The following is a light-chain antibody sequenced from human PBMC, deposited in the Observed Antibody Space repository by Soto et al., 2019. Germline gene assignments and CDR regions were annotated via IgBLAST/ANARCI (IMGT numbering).Light chain of an antibody. CDR2: ANS. V-gene: IGLV1-40*01. J-gene: IGLJ3*02. Sequence: QPVLTQPPSVSGAPGQRVTISCTGSSSNFGTYYDVHWYQHLPGTAPKLLIYANSHRPSGVPDRFSASKSGSSASLAITGLQAEDEGDYYCQSYDNNVSGWVFGGGTKLTVL. CDR1: SSNFGTYYD. CDR3: QSYDNNVSGWV.